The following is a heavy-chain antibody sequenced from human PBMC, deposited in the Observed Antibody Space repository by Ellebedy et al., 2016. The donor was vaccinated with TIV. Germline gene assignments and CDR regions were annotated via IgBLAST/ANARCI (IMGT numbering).Heavy chain of an antibody. CDR2: VYPGDSDT. V-gene: IGHV5-51*01. CDR1: GYNFATYW. D-gene: IGHD2-15*01. J-gene: IGHJ4*02. CDR3: VRGPLGYCSGGSCSADY. Sequence: GESLKISCKGSGYNFATYWIAWVRQMPGKGLEWMGSVYPGDSDTRYSPSFQGQVTISADKSISSAYLQWSSLKASDTAMYYCVRGPLGYCSGGSCSADYWGQGTLVTVSS.